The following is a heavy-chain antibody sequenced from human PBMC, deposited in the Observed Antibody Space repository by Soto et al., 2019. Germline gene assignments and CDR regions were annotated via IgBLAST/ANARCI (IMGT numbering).Heavy chain of an antibody. CDR2: ISSSSSNT. CDR1: GFTFSAYS. CDR3: ARWVGGESRYLDY. Sequence: EVQLVESGGGLVQPGGSLRLSCAASGFTFSAYSMNWVRPAAGKGLEWVSDISSSSSNTYYADYVKGRFTISRDNAKNSLCRQMNILRAEDTAVYYCARWVGGESRYLDYWGQGTLVTVSS. J-gene: IGHJ4*02. V-gene: IGHV3-48*01. D-gene: IGHD3-9*01.